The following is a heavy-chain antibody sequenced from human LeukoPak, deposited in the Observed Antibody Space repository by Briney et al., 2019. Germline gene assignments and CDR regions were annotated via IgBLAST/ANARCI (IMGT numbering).Heavy chain of an antibody. CDR1: GFTFSNYW. J-gene: IGHJ4*02. CDR3: AKRIQSAMAMGY. V-gene: IGHV3-7*03. Sequence: PGGSLRLSCAGSGFTFSNYWMSWVRQAPGKGLEWVAIIKQDASEKYYVDSVKGRFTISRDNAKNSLYLQMNSLRAEDTAVYYCAKRIQSAMAMGYWGQGTLVTVSS. D-gene: IGHD5-18*01. CDR2: IKQDASEK.